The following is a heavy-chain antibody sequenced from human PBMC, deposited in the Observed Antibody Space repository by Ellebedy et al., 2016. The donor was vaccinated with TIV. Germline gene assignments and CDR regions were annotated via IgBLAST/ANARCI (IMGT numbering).Heavy chain of an antibody. J-gene: IGHJ5*02. D-gene: IGHD4-17*01. CDR1: GFTFSSYS. V-gene: IGHV3-48*04. CDR2: ISSSSSTI. CDR3: AGDYGDYVFDP. Sequence: GESLKISXAASGFTFSSYSMNWVRQAPGKGLEWVSYISSSSSTIYYADSVKGRFTISRDNAKNSLYLQMNSLRAEDTAVYYCAGDYGDYVFDPWGQGTLVTVSS.